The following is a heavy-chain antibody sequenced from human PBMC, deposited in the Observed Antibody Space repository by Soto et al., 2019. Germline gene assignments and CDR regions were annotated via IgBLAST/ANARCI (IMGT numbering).Heavy chain of an antibody. D-gene: IGHD3-10*01. J-gene: IGHJ5*02. CDR3: ARTSGEPEGNWFDP. Sequence: LSLTCTVSGGSISSGDYYWSWIRQPPGKGLEWIGYIYYSGSTYYNPSLKSRVTISVDTSKNQFSLKLSSVTAADTAVYYCARTSGEPEGNWFDPWGQGTLVTVSS. CDR1: GGSISSGDYY. CDR2: IYYSGST. V-gene: IGHV4-30-4*01.